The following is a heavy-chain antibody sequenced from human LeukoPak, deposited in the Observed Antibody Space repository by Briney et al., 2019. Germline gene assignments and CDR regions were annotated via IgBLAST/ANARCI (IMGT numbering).Heavy chain of an antibody. CDR3: AKDSGDFDWLLR. J-gene: IGHJ4*02. D-gene: IGHD3-9*01. CDR1: GFTFDDYA. CDR2: ISWNSGSI. Sequence: GRSLRLSCAASGFTFDDYAMHWVRQAPGKGLEWVSGISWNSGSIGYADSVKGRFTISRDNAKNSLYLQMNSLRAEDTALYYCAKDSGDFDWLLRWGQGTLVTVSS. V-gene: IGHV3-9*01.